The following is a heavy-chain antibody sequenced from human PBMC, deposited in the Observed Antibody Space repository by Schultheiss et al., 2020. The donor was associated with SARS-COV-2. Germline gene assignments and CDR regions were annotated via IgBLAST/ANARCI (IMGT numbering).Heavy chain of an antibody. CDR3: ARDPGDYDFWSGYISYYYYCMDD. D-gene: IGHD3-3*01. V-gene: IGHV3-33*01. J-gene: IGHJ6*03. CDR1: GFTFSSYG. Sequence: GGSLRLSCAASGFTFSSYGMHWVRQAPGKGLEWVAVIWYDGSNKYYADSVKGRFTISRDNSKNTLYLQMNSLRAEDTAVYYCARDPGDYDFWSGYISYYYYCMDDWGKGTTVTVSS. CDR2: IWYDGSNK.